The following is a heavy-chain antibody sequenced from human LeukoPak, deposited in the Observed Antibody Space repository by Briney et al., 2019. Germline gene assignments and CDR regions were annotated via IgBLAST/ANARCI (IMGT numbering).Heavy chain of an antibody. CDR2: MNPNSGNT. D-gene: IGHD6-13*01. CDR1: GYTFTTYD. CDR3: ARIAAPGNRRLNF. V-gene: IGHV1-8*01. Sequence: ASVKVSCKASGYTFTTYDINWVRQAAGQGLEWMGWMNPNSGNTGNAQKFQGRVTMTRNTSISTAYMELTSLTSEDAAVYFCARIAAPGNRRLNFWGQGTLVTVSS. J-gene: IGHJ4*02.